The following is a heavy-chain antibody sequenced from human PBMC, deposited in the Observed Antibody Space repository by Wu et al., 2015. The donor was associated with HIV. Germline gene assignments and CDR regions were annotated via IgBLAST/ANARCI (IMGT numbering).Heavy chain of an antibody. D-gene: IGHD5-24*01. V-gene: IGHV1-69*13. J-gene: IGHJ6*02. Sequence: GREVKKPGSSVKVSCKASGGTFSSYAISWVRQAPGQGLEWMGRIIPIFGTANYAQKFQGRVTITADESTSTAYMELSSLRSEDTAVYYCARDREMATIPVDYYYYGMDVWGQGTTVTVSS. CDR1: GGTFSSYA. CDR3: ARDREMATIPVDYYYYGMDV. CDR2: IIPIFGTA.